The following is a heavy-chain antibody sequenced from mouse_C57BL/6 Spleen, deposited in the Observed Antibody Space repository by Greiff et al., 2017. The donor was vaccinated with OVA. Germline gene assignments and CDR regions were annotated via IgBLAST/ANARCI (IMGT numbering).Heavy chain of an antibody. J-gene: IGHJ2*01. D-gene: IGHD1-1*01. CDR2: IDPENGDT. Sequence: LVESGAELVRPGASVKLSCTASGFNIKDDYMHWVKQRPEQGLEWIGWIDPENGDTEYASKFQGKATITADTSSNTAYLQLSSLTSEDTAVYYCTFTTVVARYWGQGTTLTVSS. V-gene: IGHV14-4*01. CDR1: GFNIKDDY. CDR3: TFTTVVARY.